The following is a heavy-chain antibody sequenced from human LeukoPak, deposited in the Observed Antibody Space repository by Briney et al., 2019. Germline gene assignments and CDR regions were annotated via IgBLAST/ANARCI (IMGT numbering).Heavy chain of an antibody. V-gene: IGHV3-74*01. J-gene: IGHJ4*02. CDR2: INFDGSTI. D-gene: IGHD1-26*01. CDR3: ARIGRELLQGYFFDY. CDR1: GFTFSSYW. Sequence: GGSLRLSCAASGFTFSSYWMHWVRQAPGKGLVWVSRINFDGSTITYADSVKGRFTISRDNAKNTLYLQMNSLRAEDTAVYYCARIGRELLQGYFFDYWGQGSLVTVSS.